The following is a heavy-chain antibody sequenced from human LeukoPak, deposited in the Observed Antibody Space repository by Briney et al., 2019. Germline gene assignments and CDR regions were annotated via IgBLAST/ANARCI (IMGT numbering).Heavy chain of an antibody. Sequence: GGSLRLSCAASGFIFSSYWMSWVRQAPGKGLEWVANIKQDGSEKYYVDSVKGRFTISRDNAKNSLYLQMNSLRAEDTAVYYCARFTVPAASTPYYYYGMDVWGQGTTVTVSS. D-gene: IGHD2-2*01. CDR2: IKQDGSEK. CDR1: GFIFSSYW. CDR3: ARFTVPAASTPYYYYGMDV. J-gene: IGHJ6*02. V-gene: IGHV3-7*01.